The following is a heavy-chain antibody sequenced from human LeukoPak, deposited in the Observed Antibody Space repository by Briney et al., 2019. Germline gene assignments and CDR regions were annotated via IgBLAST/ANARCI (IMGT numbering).Heavy chain of an antibody. V-gene: IGHV4-59*12. J-gene: IGHJ4*02. CDR3: ARRPALYYDFWSGPIWYFDY. CDR2: IYYSGST. CDR1: GGSISSYY. D-gene: IGHD3-3*01. Sequence: PSETLSLTCTVSGGSISSYYWSWIRQPPGKGLEWIGYIYYSGSTNYNPSLKSRVTISVDTSKNQFSLKLSSVTAADTAVYYCARRPALYYDFWSGPIWYFDYWGQGTLVTVSS.